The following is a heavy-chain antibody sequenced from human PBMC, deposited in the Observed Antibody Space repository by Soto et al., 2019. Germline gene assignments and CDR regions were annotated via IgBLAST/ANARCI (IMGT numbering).Heavy chain of an antibody. V-gene: IGHV4-59*08. Sequence: SETLSLTCTVSGGSITTYHWSWIRQPPGKGLEWIRYIYYSGSTNYNPSLKSRVTISVDTSKNQFSLKLSSVTAADTAVYYCARTDLYCSSTSCYVDWFDPWGQGTLVTVSS. D-gene: IGHD2-2*01. CDR3: ARTDLYCSSTSCYVDWFDP. CDR2: IYYSGST. J-gene: IGHJ5*02. CDR1: GGSITTYH.